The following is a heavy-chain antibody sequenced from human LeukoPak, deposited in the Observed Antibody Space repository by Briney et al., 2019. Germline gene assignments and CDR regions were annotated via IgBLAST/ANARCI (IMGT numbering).Heavy chain of an antibody. V-gene: IGHV4-39*01. CDR1: GDSISSTSYY. J-gene: IGHJ4*01. D-gene: IGHD3-10*01. Sequence: SGTLSLTCTVSGDSISSTSYYWDWIRQPPGKGLEWIGSIYNSGTTYYNPPLKSRVTVSVDTSKNQFSLKVSSVTAADTAVYYCASRVYGLGSFNYWGQGTLVTVSS. CDR2: IYNSGTT. CDR3: ASRVYGLGSFNY.